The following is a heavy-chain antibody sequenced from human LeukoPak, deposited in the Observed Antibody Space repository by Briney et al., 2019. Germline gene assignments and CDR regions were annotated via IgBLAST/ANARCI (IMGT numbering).Heavy chain of an antibody. Sequence: VXXKXXXYTFXDYYIHWLRQAPGQVLEWMGWINPNSGGTNYAQNFQGRVTMTRDTSISTAYMELSSLRSDDTAVYYCARGFSGYFWFWGQGTLVTVSS. V-gene: IGHV1-2*02. D-gene: IGHD5-12*01. CDR2: INPNSGGT. J-gene: IGHJ4*02. CDR3: ARGFSGYFWF. CDR1: XYTFXDYY.